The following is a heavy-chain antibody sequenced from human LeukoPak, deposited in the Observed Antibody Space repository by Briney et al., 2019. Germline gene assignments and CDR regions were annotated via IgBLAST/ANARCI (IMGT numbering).Heavy chain of an antibody. J-gene: IGHJ4*02. CDR1: GFTFSSYG. CDR3: AKEEGILTGYYATLFDY. V-gene: IGHV3-30*18. Sequence: PGRSLRLSCAASGFTFSSYGMHWVRQAPGKGLEWVAVISYDGSNKYYAGSVKGRFTISRDNSKNTLYLQMNSLRAEDTAVYYCAKEEGILTGYYATLFDYWGQGTLVAVSS. CDR2: ISYDGSNK. D-gene: IGHD3-9*01.